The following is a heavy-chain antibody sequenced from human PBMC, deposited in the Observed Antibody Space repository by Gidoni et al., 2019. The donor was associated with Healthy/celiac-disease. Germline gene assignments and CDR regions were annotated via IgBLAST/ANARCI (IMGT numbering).Heavy chain of an antibody. V-gene: IGHV1-69*06. CDR2: IIPIFGTA. CDR3: ARVTRLGELSLDAFDI. J-gene: IGHJ3*02. Sequence: VRQAPGQGLEWMGGIIPIFGTANYAQKFQGRVTITADKSTSTAYMELSSLRSEDTAVYYCARVTRLGELSLDAFDIWGQGTMVTVSS. D-gene: IGHD3-16*02.